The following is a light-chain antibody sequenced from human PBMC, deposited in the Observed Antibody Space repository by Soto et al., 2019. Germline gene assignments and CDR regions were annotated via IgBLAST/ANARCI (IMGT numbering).Light chain of an antibody. CDR3: SLYTSSSTLP. CDR2: DVS. Sequence: QSALTQPASVSGSPGQSITISCTGTSSDVGGYNYVSWYQQHPGKAPKLMIYDVSNRPSGVSNRFSGSNSGNTASLTISGLQAEDEADYYCSLYTSSSTLPFGGGTKVTVL. J-gene: IGLJ2*01. V-gene: IGLV2-14*01. CDR1: SSDVGGYNY.